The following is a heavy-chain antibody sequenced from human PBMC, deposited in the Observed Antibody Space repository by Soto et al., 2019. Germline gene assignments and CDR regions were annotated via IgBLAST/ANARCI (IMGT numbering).Heavy chain of an antibody. CDR1: GYTFTSYG. D-gene: IGHD2-15*01. CDR2: ISAYNGNT. J-gene: IGHJ6*02. Sequence: QVQLVQSGAEVKKPGASVKVSCKASGYTFTSYGISWVRQAPGQGLEWMGWISAYNGNTNYAQKLQGRVTRTTDTSTSTAYMELRSLRSDDTAVYYCARSYCSGGSCYSIYYYYYGMDVWGQGTTVTVSS. V-gene: IGHV1-18*01. CDR3: ARSYCSGGSCYSIYYYYYGMDV.